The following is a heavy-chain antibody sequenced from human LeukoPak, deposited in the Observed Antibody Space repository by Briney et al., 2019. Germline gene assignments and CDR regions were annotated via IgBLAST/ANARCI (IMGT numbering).Heavy chain of an antibody. CDR3: ARGHYYGSGSHFDY. J-gene: IGHJ4*02. CDR1: GYTFTGYY. Sequence: ASVKVSCKASGYTFTGYYMHWVRQAPGQGLGWMGWINPNSGGTNYAQKFKGRVSLTRDTSISTAYMELSRLRADDTAVYYCARGHYYGSGSHFDYWGQGTLVTVSS. CDR2: INPNSGGT. V-gene: IGHV1-2*02. D-gene: IGHD3-10*01.